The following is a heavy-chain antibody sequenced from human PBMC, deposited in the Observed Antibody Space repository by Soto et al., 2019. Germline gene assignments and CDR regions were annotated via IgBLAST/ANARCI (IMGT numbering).Heavy chain of an antibody. J-gene: IGHJ4*02. D-gene: IGHD4-17*01. V-gene: IGHV3-21*01. Sequence: GGSLRLSCAASGFTFSSYGMNWVRQTPGKGLEWVSSISTSGSYIYYTDSVKGRFTISRDNAKNSLYLQMNRLRAEDTAIYFCARARGDYLFDYWGQGTLVTVSS. CDR2: ISTSGSYI. CDR1: GFTFSSYG. CDR3: ARARGDYLFDY.